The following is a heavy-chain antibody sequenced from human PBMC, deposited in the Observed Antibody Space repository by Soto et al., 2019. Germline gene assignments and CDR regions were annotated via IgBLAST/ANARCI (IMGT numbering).Heavy chain of an antibody. D-gene: IGHD3-16*01. V-gene: IGHV4-31*03. CDR1: GGSISSGGYY. Sequence: QVQLQESGPGLVKPSHTLSLTCTVSGGSISSGGYYWSWIRQHPGKGLEWIGYIYYSGSTYYNPSLKSRVTRTVDTSKNQSSLKLSSVTAADTAVYYCAREGEFQSVGYFDYWGQGTLVTVSS. J-gene: IGHJ4*02. CDR3: AREGEFQSVGYFDY. CDR2: IYYSGST.